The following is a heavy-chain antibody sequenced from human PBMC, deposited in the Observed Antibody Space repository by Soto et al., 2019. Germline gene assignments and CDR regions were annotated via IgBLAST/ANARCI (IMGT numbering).Heavy chain of an antibody. Sequence: SETLSVTGTVSGGSLSSYYWSWIRQPPGKGLEWIGYIYYSGSTNYNPSLKSRVTISVDTSKNQFSLKLSSVTAADTAVYYCARQSGSGRSYYYCGMDGWGQGTTVTVSS. CDR3: ARQSGSGRSYYYCGMDG. V-gene: IGHV4-59*01. CDR1: GGSLSSYY. CDR2: IYYSGST. D-gene: IGHD3-10*01. J-gene: IGHJ6*02.